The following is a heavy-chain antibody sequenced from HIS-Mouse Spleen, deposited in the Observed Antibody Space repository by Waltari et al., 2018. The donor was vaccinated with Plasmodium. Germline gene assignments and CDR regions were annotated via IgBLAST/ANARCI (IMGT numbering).Heavy chain of an antibody. CDR3: ARAPIRDAFDI. CDR1: GGSFSGYY. Sequence: QVQLQPWGAGLLKPSETLSLTCAVYGGSFSGYYWSWIRQPPGKGLEWIGEINHSGSTNYNPSLKSRVTISVDTSKNQFSLKLSSVTAADTAVYYCARAPIRDAFDIWGQGTMVTVFS. V-gene: IGHV4-34*01. CDR2: INHSGST. D-gene: IGHD3-9*01. J-gene: IGHJ3*02.